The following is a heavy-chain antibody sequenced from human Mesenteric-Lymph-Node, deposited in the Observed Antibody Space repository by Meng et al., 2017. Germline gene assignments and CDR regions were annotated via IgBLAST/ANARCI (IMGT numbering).Heavy chain of an antibody. D-gene: IGHD3-3*01. V-gene: IGHV3-7*01. CDR3: TRDPDFGAFDI. CDR2: INPDGRES. Sequence: ESLKISCTGSRFTFSRFWMSWVRQAPGKGLEWVAIINPDGRESWPADSLKGRFTISRDKAKDSVYLQLNALRDEDTAVYDCTRDPDFGAFDIWGQGTMVTVSS. CDR1: RFTFSRFW. J-gene: IGHJ3*02.